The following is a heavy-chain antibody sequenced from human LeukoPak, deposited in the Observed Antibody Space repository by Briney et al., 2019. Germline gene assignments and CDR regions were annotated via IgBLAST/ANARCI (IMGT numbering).Heavy chain of an antibody. D-gene: IGHD3-3*01. V-gene: IGHV4-39*07. CDR1: GGSISSSNYF. Sequence: SETLSLTCSVSGGSISSSNYFWGWIRQPPGRELEWIGNIYYTGNTYYNPSLKSRVTISVDTSKNHFSLKLTSVTAADTAVYYCARDAPCNFWSGSCPLAGWGQGTLVTVSS. CDR3: ARDAPCNFWSGSCPLAG. CDR2: IYYTGNT. J-gene: IGHJ4*02.